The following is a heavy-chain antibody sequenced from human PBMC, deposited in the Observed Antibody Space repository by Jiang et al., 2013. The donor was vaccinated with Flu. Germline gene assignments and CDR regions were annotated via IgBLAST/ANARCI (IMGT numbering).Heavy chain of an antibody. J-gene: IGHJ3*02. CDR2: INPNSGDT. D-gene: IGHD4-23*01. CDR3: ARDQGGNTLADAFDI. CDR1: GYTFTGYY. Sequence: SGAEVKKPGASVKVSCKASGYTFTGYYMHWVRQAPGQGLEWMGWINPNSGDTNYAHKFQGRVTMTWDTSISTVYMELNSLRSDDTAVFYCARDQGGNTLADAFDIWGQGTMVTVSS. V-gene: IGHV1-2*02.